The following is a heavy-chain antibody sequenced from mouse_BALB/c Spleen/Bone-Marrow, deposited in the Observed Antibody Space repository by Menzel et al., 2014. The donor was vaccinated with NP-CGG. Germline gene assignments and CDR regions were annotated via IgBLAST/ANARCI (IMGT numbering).Heavy chain of an antibody. J-gene: IGHJ4*01. CDR3: ASVYDYGRGYAMDY. V-gene: IGHV1-80*01. D-gene: IGHD2-4*01. CDR2: IYPGDGDT. Sequence: VQLQQPGAEVMRPGSSVNISCKASGYAFSNYGMNWVKQRPGQGLEWIGQIYPGDGDTNYNGKFKGRVTLTADKSSSTAYMQLSSLTSEDSAVYFCASVYDYGRGYAMDYWGQGTSVTVSS. CDR1: GYAFSNYG.